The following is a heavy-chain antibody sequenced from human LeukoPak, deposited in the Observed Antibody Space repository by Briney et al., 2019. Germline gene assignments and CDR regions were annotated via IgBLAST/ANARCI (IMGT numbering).Heavy chain of an antibody. D-gene: IGHD2-2*01. CDR1: GGTFSSYA. CDR3: ASGQLPPSLPDY. Sequence: PEASVKVSCKASGGTFSSYAISWVRQAPGQGLEWMGGIIPIFGTANYAQEFQGRVTITADESTSTAYMELSSLRSEDTAVYYCASGQLPPSLPDYWGQGTLVTVSS. V-gene: IGHV1-69*13. CDR2: IIPIFGTA. J-gene: IGHJ4*02.